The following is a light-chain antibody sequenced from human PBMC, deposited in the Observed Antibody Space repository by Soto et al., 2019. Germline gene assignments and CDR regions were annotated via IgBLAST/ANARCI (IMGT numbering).Light chain of an antibody. V-gene: IGLV2-23*02. CDR3: CSYAGSSTYV. Sequence: QSAPTQPASVSGSPGQSITISCTGTSSDVGSYNLVSWYQQHPGKAPKLIIYEVSKRPSGVSDRFSGSKSGNTASLTISGLQAEDEADYYCCSYAGSSTYVFGTGTKVTVL. CDR1: SSDVGSYNL. J-gene: IGLJ1*01. CDR2: EVS.